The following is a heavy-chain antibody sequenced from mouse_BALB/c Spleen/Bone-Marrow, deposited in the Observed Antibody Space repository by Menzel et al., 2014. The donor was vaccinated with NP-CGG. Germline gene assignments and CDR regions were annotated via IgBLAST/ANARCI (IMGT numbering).Heavy chain of an antibody. D-gene: IGHD1-1*01. CDR2: INSNGGGT. J-gene: IGHJ4*01. CDR1: GFTFSSYY. CDR3: ARRFTTGVTTGAMDY. V-gene: IGHV5-6-2*01. Sequence: EVQLVESGGGLVKLGGSLKLSCAASGFTFSSYYMSWVRQTPEKRLELVAAINSNGGGTYYPDTVKGRFTISRDNAKNTLYLQMSSLRSEDTALYYCARRFTTGVTTGAMDYWSQGTSVTVSS.